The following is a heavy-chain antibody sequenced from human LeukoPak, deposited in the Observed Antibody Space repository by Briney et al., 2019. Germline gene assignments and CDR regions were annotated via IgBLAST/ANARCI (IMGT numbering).Heavy chain of an antibody. CDR2: INPNSGGT. CDR3: ARPVWFGELFFDY. D-gene: IGHD3-10*01. J-gene: IGHJ4*01. V-gene: IGHV1-2*02. CDR1: GYTFTGYY. Sequence: ASVKVSCKASGYTFTGYYMHWVRQAPGQGVEWMGWINPNSGGTNYAQKFQGRVTMTRDTSISTAYMELSRLRSDDTAVYYCARPVWFGELFFDYWGQGTLVTVSS.